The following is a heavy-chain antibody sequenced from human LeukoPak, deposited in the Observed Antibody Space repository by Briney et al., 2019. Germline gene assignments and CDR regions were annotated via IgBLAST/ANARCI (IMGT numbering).Heavy chain of an antibody. V-gene: IGHV1-69*04. CDR2: IIPILGIA. CDR3: ARDPPRIAASSDAFDI. J-gene: IGHJ3*02. D-gene: IGHD6-6*01. CDR1: GGTFSSYA. Sequence: SVKVSCKASGGTFSSYAISWVRQAPGQGLEWMGRIIPILGIANYAQKFQGRVTITTDKSTSTAYMELSSLRSEDTAVYYCARDPPRIAASSDAFDIWGQGTMVTVS.